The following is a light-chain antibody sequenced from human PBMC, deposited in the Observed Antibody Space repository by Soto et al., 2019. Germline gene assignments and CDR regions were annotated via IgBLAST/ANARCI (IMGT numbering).Light chain of an antibody. Sequence: QSVLTQPRSVSGSPGQSVTISCTGTSSDVGAYNYVSWYQQHPGKAPKLMTYDVSKRPSGVPDRFSGSKSGNTASLTISGLQAEDEADYYCNSYVGSNNYVFGTGTKVTVL. CDR1: SSDVGAYNY. CDR3: NSYVGSNNYV. CDR2: DVS. V-gene: IGLV2-11*01. J-gene: IGLJ1*01.